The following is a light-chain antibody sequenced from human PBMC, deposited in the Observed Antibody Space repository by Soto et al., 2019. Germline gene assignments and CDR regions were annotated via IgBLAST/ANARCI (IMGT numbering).Light chain of an antibody. J-gene: IGKJ2*01. CDR1: QVITNY. CDR3: QQSYSTPYT. CDR2: AAS. V-gene: IGKV1-39*01. Sequence: DIQMTQSASSLSASVGDRVTITCQASQVITNYLNWYQQKPGKAPKLLIYAASSLQSGVPSRFSGSGSETDFTLTISSLQPEDIASYYCQQSYSTPYTFGQGTKLEIK.